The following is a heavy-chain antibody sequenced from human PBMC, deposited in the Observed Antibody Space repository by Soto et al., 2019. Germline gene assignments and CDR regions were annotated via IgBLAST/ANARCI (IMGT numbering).Heavy chain of an antibody. J-gene: IGHJ2*01. Sequence: EVQLVESGGALVQPGGSLRLSCAASGFTFSSYSMNWVRQAPGKGLEWVSYISSGSATIYYADSVKGRFTISRDNAKNSLYLQMNSLRDDDTAVYYCTRDSASYSSSSGSYWYFDLWGRGTLVSVSS. CDR3: TRDSASYSSSSGSYWYFDL. D-gene: IGHD6-6*01. CDR1: GFTFSSYS. CDR2: ISSGSATI. V-gene: IGHV3-48*02.